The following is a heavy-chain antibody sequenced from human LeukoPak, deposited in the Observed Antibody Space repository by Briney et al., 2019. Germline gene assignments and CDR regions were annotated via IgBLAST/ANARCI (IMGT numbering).Heavy chain of an antibody. CDR1: GFTFTNYA. Sequence: PGGSLRLSCAPSGFTFTNYAMSWVRQAPGKGLEWVSSITGSGDSAYYADSVKGRFIISRDNSKDTLYLQMNSLRAEDTAIYFCAKDEAWRPAADWGQGTLVTVSS. J-gene: IGHJ4*02. CDR2: ITGSGDSA. V-gene: IGHV3-23*01. D-gene: IGHD2-2*01. CDR3: AKDEAWRPAAD.